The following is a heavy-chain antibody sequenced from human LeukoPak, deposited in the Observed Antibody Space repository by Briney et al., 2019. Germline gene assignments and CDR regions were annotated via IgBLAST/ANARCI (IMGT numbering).Heavy chain of an antibody. V-gene: IGHV3-53*01. J-gene: IGHJ3*02. CDR2: IYSGGST. Sequence: PGGSLRLSCAASGFTVSSNYMSWVRQAPGKGLEWVSVIYSGGSTYYADSVKGRFTISRDNSKNTLNLQMNSLRAEDTAVYYCAREGSRGAFDIWGQGTMVTVSS. CDR1: GFTVSSNY. CDR3: AREGSRGAFDI.